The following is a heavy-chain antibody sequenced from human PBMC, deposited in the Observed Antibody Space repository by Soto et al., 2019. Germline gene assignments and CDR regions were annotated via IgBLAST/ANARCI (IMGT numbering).Heavy chain of an antibody. J-gene: IGHJ4*02. D-gene: IGHD5-18*01. V-gene: IGHV4-31*03. CDR2: IYYSGST. CDR3: ARSGYSYGPNPPLY. CDR1: GGSISSGGYY. Sequence: SETLSLTCTVSGGSISSGGYYWSWIRQHPGKGLEWIGYIYYSGSTYYNPSLKSRVTISVDTSKNQFPLKLSSVTAADTAVYYCARSGYSYGPNPPLYWGQGTLVTVSS.